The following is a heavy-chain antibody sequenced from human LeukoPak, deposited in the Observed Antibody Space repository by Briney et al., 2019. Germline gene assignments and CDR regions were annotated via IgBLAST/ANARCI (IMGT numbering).Heavy chain of an antibody. D-gene: IGHD3-10*01. J-gene: IGHJ6*02. CDR2: ISGSGGST. V-gene: IGHV3-23*01. Sequence: GGSLRLSCAASGFTFSSYAMSWVRQAPGKGLEWVSAISGSGGSTYYADSVKGRFTISRDNSKNTLCLQMNSLRAEDTAVYYCAKSPMVPYYGMDVWGQGTTVTVSS. CDR3: AKSPMVPYYGMDV. CDR1: GFTFSSYA.